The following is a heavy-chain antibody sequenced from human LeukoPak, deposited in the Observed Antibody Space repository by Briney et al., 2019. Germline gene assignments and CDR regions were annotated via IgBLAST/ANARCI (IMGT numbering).Heavy chain of an antibody. CDR3: AKDLDIVATITGN. V-gene: IGHV3-23*01. D-gene: IGHD5-12*01. CDR2: ISGSGGST. J-gene: IGHJ4*02. Sequence: PGGSLRLSCAASRFTFSSYAMNWVRQAPGKGLEWVSAISGSGGSTYYADSVKGRFTISRDNSKNTLYLQMNSLRAEDTAVYYCAKDLDIVATITGNWGQGTLVTVSS. CDR1: RFTFSSYA.